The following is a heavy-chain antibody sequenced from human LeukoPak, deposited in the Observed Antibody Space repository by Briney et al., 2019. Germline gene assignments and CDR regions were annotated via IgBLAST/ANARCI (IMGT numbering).Heavy chain of an antibody. J-gene: IGHJ4*02. Sequence: SETLSLTCTVSGGSISSSSYSWGWIRQPPGKGLEWIGSIYYSGSTYYNPSLKSRVTISVDTSKNQFSLKLSSVTAADTAVYYCARNTYYDFWSGTEAYFDYWGQGTLVTVSS. V-gene: IGHV4-39*01. D-gene: IGHD3-3*01. CDR1: GGSISSSSYS. CDR2: IYYSGST. CDR3: ARNTYYDFWSGTEAYFDY.